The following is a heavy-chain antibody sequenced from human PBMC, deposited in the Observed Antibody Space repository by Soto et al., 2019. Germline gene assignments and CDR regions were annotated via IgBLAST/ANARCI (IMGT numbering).Heavy chain of an antibody. Sequence: PSETLSLTCAVYGGSFSGYYWSWIRQPPGKGLEWIGEINHSGSTNYNPSLKSRVTISVDTSKNQFSLKLSSVTAADTAVYYCARRSRITMVRGVRHAFESWGQGTMVTVSS. CDR1: GGSFSGYY. CDR3: ARRSRITMVRGVRHAFES. CDR2: INHSGST. D-gene: IGHD3-10*01. V-gene: IGHV4-34*01. J-gene: IGHJ3*02.